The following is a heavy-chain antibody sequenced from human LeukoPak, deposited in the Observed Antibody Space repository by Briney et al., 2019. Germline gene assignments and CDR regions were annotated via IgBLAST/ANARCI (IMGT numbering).Heavy chain of an antibody. D-gene: IGHD3-16*02. CDR1: GFTFSSYS. Sequence: AGGSLRLSCAASGFTFSSYSMNWVRQAPGKGLEWVASISSSSSYIYYADSVKGRFTISRDNAKNSLYLQMNSLRAEDTAVYYCAREARLGELSPSGYWGQGTLVTVSS. V-gene: IGHV3-21*01. J-gene: IGHJ4*02. CDR2: ISSSSSYI. CDR3: AREARLGELSPSGY.